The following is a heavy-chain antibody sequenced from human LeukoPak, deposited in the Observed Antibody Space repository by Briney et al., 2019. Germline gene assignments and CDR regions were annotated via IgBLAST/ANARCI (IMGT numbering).Heavy chain of an antibody. V-gene: IGHV3-30*18. CDR3: AKSVGSAWYYYYGMDV. CDR1: GFTFSSYG. Sequence: PGGSLRLSCAASGFTFSSYGMHWVRQAPGKGLEWVALISYDGSSKYYADSVKGRFTVSRDNSRDTLYLQMNSLRAEDTAVYYCAKSVGSAWYYYYGMDVWGQGTTVTVSS. D-gene: IGHD4-23*01. J-gene: IGHJ6*02. CDR2: ISYDGSSK.